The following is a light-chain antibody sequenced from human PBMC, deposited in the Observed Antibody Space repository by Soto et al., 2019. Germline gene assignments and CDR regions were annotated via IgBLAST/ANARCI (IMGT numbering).Light chain of an antibody. CDR3: QPYNSYSRT. CDR1: QSIDSW. J-gene: IGKJ1*01. V-gene: IGKV1-5*03. CDR2: KAS. Sequence: DIQMTQSPSTLSSSVGDGVTITCRASQSIDSWLAWYQHKPGKAPKLLIFKASTLETGVPSRFSGSGSETEFTLTISSLQPDDSATYYCQPYNSYSRTFGQGSKVDI.